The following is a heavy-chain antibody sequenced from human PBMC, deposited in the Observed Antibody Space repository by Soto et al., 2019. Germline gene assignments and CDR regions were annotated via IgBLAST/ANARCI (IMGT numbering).Heavy chain of an antibody. CDR2: IYPGDSDT. CDR1: GYSFSSYW. D-gene: IGHD2-2*01. J-gene: IGHJ4*02. V-gene: IGHV5-51*01. CDR3: ARHVGGYCNSATCYLDY. Sequence: PGESLKISCKGSGYSFSSYWIGWVRQMPGKGLEWMGIIYPGDSDTRYRPSFQGQVTISADKSISTAYLQWSSLKASDTAMYYCARHVGGYCNSATCYLDYWGQGTLVTVSS.